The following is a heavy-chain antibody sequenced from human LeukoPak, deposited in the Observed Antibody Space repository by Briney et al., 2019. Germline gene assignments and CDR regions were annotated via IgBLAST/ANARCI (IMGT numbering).Heavy chain of an antibody. CDR1: GFTFSSYG. D-gene: IGHD2-15*01. V-gene: IGHV3-30*02. Sequence: GGSLRLSCATSGFTFSSYGMHWVRQAPGKGLGWVGFIRYDGSNTYYADSVKGRFTISRDNSKNTVYLQMNSLRVEDTAVYYCAKQYCSGGTCYLFDYWGQGTPVTVSS. CDR2: IRYDGSNT. CDR3: AKQYCSGGTCYLFDY. J-gene: IGHJ4*02.